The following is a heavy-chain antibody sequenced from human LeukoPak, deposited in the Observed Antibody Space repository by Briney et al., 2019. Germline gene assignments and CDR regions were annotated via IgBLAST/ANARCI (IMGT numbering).Heavy chain of an antibody. CDR2: IYYSGST. J-gene: IGHJ4*02. D-gene: IGHD5-12*01. Sequence: SETLSLTCTVSGASISSEDYYWSWDRQPPGKGLEWIGYIYYSGSTYYDPSLKSRATISADTSKNQFSLKLNSVTAADTAIYFCARVGSTWSDYFDYWGQGTMATVSS. V-gene: IGHV4-30-4*01. CDR1: GASISSEDYY. CDR3: ARVGSTWSDYFDY.